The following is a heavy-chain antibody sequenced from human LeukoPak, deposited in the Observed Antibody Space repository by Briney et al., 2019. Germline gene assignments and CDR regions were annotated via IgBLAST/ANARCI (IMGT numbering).Heavy chain of an antibody. CDR2: INSDGRNT. D-gene: IGHD6-13*01. J-gene: IGHJ4*02. CDR1: GFTFSTYW. CDR3: ARVLAQQQGY. V-gene: IGHV3-74*01. Sequence: PGGSLRLSCAASGFTFSTYWMHWVRQAPGKGLVWVSHINSDGRNTTYADSVTGRFTISRDNAKNTLYLQMSSLRAEDTAVYYCARVLAQQQGYWGQGTLVTVSS.